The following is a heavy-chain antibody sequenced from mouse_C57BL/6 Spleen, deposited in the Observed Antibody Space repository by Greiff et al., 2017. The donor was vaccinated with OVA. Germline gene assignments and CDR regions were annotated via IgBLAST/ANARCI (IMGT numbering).Heavy chain of an antibody. CDR3: ARSEIYYYGSSPDY. V-gene: IGHV1-54*01. J-gene: IGHJ2*01. CDR1: GYAFTNYL. D-gene: IGHD1-1*01. CDR2: INPGSGGT. Sequence: QVQLKQSGAELVRPGTSVKVSCKASGYAFTNYLIEWVKQRPGQGLEWIGVINPGSGGTNYNEKFKGKATLTADKSSSTAYMQLSSLTSEDSAVYFCARSEIYYYGSSPDYWGQGTTLTVSS.